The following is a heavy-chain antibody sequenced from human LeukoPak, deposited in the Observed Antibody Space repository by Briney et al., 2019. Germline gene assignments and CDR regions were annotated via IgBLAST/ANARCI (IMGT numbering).Heavy chain of an antibody. CDR3: ALEVYYSDNSAFDY. V-gene: IGHV1-2*02. Sequence: ASVKVSCKASGYTFTDYYLYWVRQAPGQGLEWMGWMDPKSGETNHAQKFQGRVLMTRDTSITTAYMDLSRLTSDDTAVYYCALEVYYSDNSAFDYWGQGTLVTVSS. CDR1: GYTFTDYY. J-gene: IGHJ4*02. D-gene: IGHD3-22*01. CDR2: MDPKSGET.